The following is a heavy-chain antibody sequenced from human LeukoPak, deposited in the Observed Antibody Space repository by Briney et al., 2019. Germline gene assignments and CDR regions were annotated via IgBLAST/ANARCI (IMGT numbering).Heavy chain of an antibody. CDR2: ISAYNGNT. D-gene: IGHD6-13*01. CDR3: AKLAAAYYMDV. CDR1: GYIFTSYG. J-gene: IGHJ6*03. Sequence: GASVKVSCKASGYIFTSYGISWVRQAPGQGLEWMGWISAYNGNTNYAQKLQGRVTMTTDTSTSTAYMELRSLRSDDTAVYYCAKLAAAYYMDVWGKRTTVTVSS. V-gene: IGHV1-18*01.